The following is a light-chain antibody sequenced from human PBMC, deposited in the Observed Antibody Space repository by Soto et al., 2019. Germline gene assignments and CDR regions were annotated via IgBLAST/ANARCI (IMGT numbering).Light chain of an antibody. Sequence: QSALTQPRSVSESPGQSVTISCSGTSSDVGGYNYVSWYQQHPGTAPKLMIYDVNKRPSGVPDRFSGSKSASTASLNISGLQTEDEADYYCCAYAGSHTWVFGGGTKLTVL. V-gene: IGLV2-11*01. CDR1: SSDVGGYNY. CDR2: DVN. J-gene: IGLJ3*02. CDR3: CAYAGSHTWV.